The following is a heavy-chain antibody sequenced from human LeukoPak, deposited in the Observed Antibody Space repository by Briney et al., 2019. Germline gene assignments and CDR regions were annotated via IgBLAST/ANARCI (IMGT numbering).Heavy chain of an antibody. CDR2: IYYSGST. V-gene: IGHV4-39*07. Sequence: PSETLSLTCTVSGGSISSSSYYWGWIRQPPGKGLEWIGSIYYSGSTYYNPSLKSRVTISVDTSKNQFSLKLSSVTAADTAVYYCARRAGIWDDCWGQGTLVTVSS. D-gene: IGHD2/OR15-2a*01. CDR3: ARRAGIWDDC. CDR1: GGSISSSSYY. J-gene: IGHJ4*02.